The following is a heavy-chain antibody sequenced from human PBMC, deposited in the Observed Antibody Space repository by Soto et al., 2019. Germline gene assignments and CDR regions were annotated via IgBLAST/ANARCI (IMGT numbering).Heavy chain of an antibody. CDR1: GFTFSSYW. J-gene: IGHJ5*02. CDR3: EKDRSSGAYNWFDP. D-gene: IGHD6-19*01. V-gene: IGHV3-74*01. CDR2: INSDGSTT. Sequence: EVQLVESGGGLVQPGGSLRLSCTASGFTFSSYWMHWVRQAPGKGLVWVSHINSDGSTTNYADSVKGRFTISRDNAKNTLYLQMNSLRAEDTAVYYCEKDRSSGAYNWFDPWGQGILVTVSS.